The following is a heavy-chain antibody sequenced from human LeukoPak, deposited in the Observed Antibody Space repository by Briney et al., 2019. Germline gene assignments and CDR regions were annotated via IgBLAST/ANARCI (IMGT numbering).Heavy chain of an antibody. J-gene: IGHJ5*02. D-gene: IGHD1-26*01. CDR2: IRYDGSNK. Sequence: PGGSLRLSCAAPGFTFSSYSMHWVRQAPGKGLEWVAFIRYDGSNKYYADSVKGRFTISRDNSKNTLYLQMNSLRAEDTAVYYCAKVMWDLRTAWYYPCCQGNLATVSS. V-gene: IGHV3-30*02. CDR3: AKVMWDLRTAWYYP. CDR1: GFTFSSYS.